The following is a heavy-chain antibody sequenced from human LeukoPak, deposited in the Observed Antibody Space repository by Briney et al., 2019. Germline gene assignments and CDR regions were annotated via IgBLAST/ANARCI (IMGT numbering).Heavy chain of an antibody. CDR2: FYVGGAT. V-gene: IGHV3-53*01. CDR1: GFSVTNNY. D-gene: IGHD5-24*01. J-gene: IGHJ4*02. Sequence: GGSLRLSCAVSGFSVTNNYMSWVRQAPGKGLEWVSVFYVGGATYYADCVKGRFTISRDNSENTLYLQMRSLRAEDTAVYYCARGDGYNFFGYWGQGTLVTVSS. CDR3: ARGDGYNFFGY.